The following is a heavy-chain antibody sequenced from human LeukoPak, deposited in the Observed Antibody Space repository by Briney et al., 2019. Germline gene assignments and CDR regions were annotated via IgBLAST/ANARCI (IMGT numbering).Heavy chain of an antibody. J-gene: IGHJ6*04. CDR2: IKEDGSDK. Sequence: GGSLRLSCLASGFTFSNSWMTWVCQAPGRGLEWVANIKEDGSDKQYVDSVRGRFTISRDNAKNSVSLQMDGLRAEDTAVYHCVRESDVWSGPGIGRPLDVWGKGTTVTVSS. CDR1: GFTFSNSW. D-gene: IGHD3-3*01. V-gene: IGHV3-7*01. CDR3: VRESDVWSGPGIGRPLDV.